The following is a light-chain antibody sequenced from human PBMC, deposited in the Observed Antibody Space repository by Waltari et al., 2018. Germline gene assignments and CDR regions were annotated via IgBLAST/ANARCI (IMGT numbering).Light chain of an antibody. CDR1: HANIGSGYD. CDR2: DDN. J-gene: IGLJ3*02. V-gene: IGLV1-40*01. Sequence: QSVLTQPPSVSGAPGQTGTISCTGGHANIGSGYDVHWYQCLPGIAHKLPIYDDNNRPAGVPDRCSGAKAGTSASLALTGLQAEDEADYYCQSYDSGLSARVFGGGTKLTVL. CDR3: QSYDSGLSARV.